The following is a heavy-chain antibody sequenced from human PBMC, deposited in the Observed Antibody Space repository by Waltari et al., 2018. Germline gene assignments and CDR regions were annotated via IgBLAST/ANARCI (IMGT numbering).Heavy chain of an antibody. CDR2: IYYSGTT. Sequence: QMELQESGPRLVKPSETLSLTCNVSGDSISGSRNYWAWLRQPPGKNLQWIGSIYYSGTTYYKPYLKGRFAISVDTSRNQFSLNVNSVTAADTGIYYCARQLRFVDWIPRYFDSWGRGTLATVSS. CDR3: ARQLRFVDWIPRYFDS. CDR1: GDSISGSRNY. V-gene: IGHV4-39*01. J-gene: IGHJ4*02. D-gene: IGHD3-3*01.